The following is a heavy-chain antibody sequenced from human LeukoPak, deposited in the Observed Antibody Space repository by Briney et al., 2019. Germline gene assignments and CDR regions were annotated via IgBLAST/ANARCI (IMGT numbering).Heavy chain of an antibody. CDR2: TSYDGSNE. CDR1: GFTFSSYG. J-gene: IGHJ4*02. D-gene: IGHD6-13*01. Sequence: GGSLRLSCAASGFTFSSYGMHWVRQAPGKGLEWVAVTSYDGSNEFYADSVKGRFTISRDNSKNTLYLQMNSLRAEDTAVYYCARVRAAAVTYYFDYWGQGTLVTVSS. CDR3: ARVRAAAVTYYFDY. V-gene: IGHV3-30*03.